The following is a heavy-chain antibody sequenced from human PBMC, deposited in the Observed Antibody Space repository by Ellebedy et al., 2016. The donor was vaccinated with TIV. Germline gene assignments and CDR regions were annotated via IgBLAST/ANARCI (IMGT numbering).Heavy chain of an antibody. Sequence: MPSETLSLTCTVSGGSISSYYWSWIRQPPGKGLEWIGYIYYSGSTNYNPSLNSRVTISVDTSKNQFSLKLSSVTAADTAVYYRARAAQPNCSGGSCYRIDYWGQGTLVTVSS. CDR2: IYYSGST. CDR1: GGSISSYY. J-gene: IGHJ4*02. CDR3: ARAAQPNCSGGSCYRIDY. D-gene: IGHD2-15*01. V-gene: IGHV4-59*01.